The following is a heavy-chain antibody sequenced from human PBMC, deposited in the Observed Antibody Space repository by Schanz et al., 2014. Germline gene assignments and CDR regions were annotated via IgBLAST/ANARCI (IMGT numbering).Heavy chain of an antibody. J-gene: IGHJ6*02. Sequence: QVQLQESGPGLVKPSETLSLTCSVSGGSIRNYYWNWIRQPPGKGVEWIGYIHYSGSTNYNPSLESGGSMSVDTSKNQFPRRLGFVPAADTAVYYCARLNYDSSGYPYYYGMDVWGQGTTVTVSS. CDR1: GGSIRNYY. D-gene: IGHD3-22*01. CDR2: IHYSGST. V-gene: IGHV4-59*08. CDR3: ARLNYDSSGYPYYYGMDV.